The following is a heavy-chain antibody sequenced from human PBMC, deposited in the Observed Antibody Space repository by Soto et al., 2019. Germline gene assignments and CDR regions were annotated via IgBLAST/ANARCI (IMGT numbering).Heavy chain of an antibody. J-gene: IGHJ4*02. D-gene: IGHD4-17*01. CDR2: TNSYGTSI. CDR3: VRENYGDAFDF. CDR1: GFTFNNYE. Sequence: EVQLVESGGGVVQPGGSLRLSCEASGFTFNNYEMNWVRQAPGKGLEWVSYTNSYGTSIYYADSVNGRFTISRDNARSSLYLQMNSLRDEDTAVYYCVRENYGDAFDFWGQGTLVTVAS. V-gene: IGHV3-48*03.